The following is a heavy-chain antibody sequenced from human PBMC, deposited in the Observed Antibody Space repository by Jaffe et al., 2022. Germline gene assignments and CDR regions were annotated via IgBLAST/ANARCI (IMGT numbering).Heavy chain of an antibody. CDR3: ARDLRDAAAYFDY. D-gene: IGHD6-25*01. Sequence: EVQLVESGGGLVQPGGSLRLSCAASGFTFSDHYMDWVRQPPGTGLEWVGRIRDKGHGYSTEYATSVKGRFTISRDDSKSSLYLQMNTLKTEDTAVYYCARDLRDAAAYFDYWGQGTLVTVSS. V-gene: IGHV3-72*01. CDR2: IRDKGHGYST. J-gene: IGHJ4*02. CDR1: GFTFSDHY.